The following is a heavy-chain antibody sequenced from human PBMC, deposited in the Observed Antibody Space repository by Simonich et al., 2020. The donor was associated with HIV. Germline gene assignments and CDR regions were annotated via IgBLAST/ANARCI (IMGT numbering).Heavy chain of an antibody. Sequence: QVQLQQWGAGLLKPSETLSLTCAVFGGSFSGYYWSWIRQPPGKGLEWIGEINHSERTKYNRSLKSRVTISVDTSKNQFSLKLTSVTAADTAVYYCAKVARYFDWYSTAFDYWGQGTLVTVSS. CDR3: AKVARYFDWYSTAFDY. V-gene: IGHV4-34*02. CDR2: INHSERT. D-gene: IGHD3-9*01. CDR1: GGSFSGYY. J-gene: IGHJ4*02.